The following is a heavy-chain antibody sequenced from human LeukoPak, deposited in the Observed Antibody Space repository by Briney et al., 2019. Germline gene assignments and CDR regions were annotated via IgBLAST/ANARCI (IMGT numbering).Heavy chain of an antibody. D-gene: IGHD4-11*01. Sequence: PGGSLRLSCAASGFTFSTYVMTWVRQAPGKGLEWVSGLLGSGDSTYYADSVKGRFTISRDNAKNSLYLQMDSLRLEDTAVYYCARFETVMTYSLVDVWGQGTTVTVSS. J-gene: IGHJ6*02. CDR3: ARFETVMTYSLVDV. V-gene: IGHV3-23*01. CDR1: GFTFSTYV. CDR2: LLGSGDST.